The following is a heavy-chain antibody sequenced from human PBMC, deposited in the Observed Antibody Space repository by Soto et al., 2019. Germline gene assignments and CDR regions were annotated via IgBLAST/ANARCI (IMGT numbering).Heavy chain of an antibody. J-gene: IGHJ4*02. CDR2: ILPIFGTP. D-gene: IGHD5-18*01. CDR1: GGTFSNSA. Sequence: QVQLVQSGTEVKKPGSSVKVSCKASGGTFSNSAIIWVRQAPGQGLEWMGGILPIFGTPNYAQKFQGRLTISADEFSSTAYMELNILRSEDTAVYYCATPAEALYTAMLKGLAHWGQGSMVTVSS. V-gene: IGHV1-69*01. CDR3: ATPAEALYTAMLKGLAH.